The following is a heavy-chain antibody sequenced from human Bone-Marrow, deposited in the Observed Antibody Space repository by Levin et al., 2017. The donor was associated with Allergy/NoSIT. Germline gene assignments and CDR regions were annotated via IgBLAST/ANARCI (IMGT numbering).Heavy chain of an antibody. CDR1: GFSFSDSV. Sequence: KLGESLKISCRASGFSFSDSVIQWVRQARGQRPEWIGWVVVDSGDTDYAQKFEDRVTITRDMSTRTAYMELYSLRSEDTAVYYCVADLAVAVHDVFDIWGQGTMVTVSS. V-gene: IGHV1-58*02. CDR2: VVVDSGDT. D-gene: IGHD6-19*01. CDR3: VADLAVAVHDVFDI. J-gene: IGHJ3*02.